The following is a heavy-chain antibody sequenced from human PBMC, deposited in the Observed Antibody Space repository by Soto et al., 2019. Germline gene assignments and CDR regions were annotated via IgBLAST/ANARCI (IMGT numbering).Heavy chain of an antibody. CDR1: GGSFSGYY. CDR2: INHSGST. J-gene: IGHJ5*02. Sequence: SETLSLTCAVYGGSFSGYYWSWIRQPPGKGLEWIGEINHSGSTNYNPSLKSRVTISVDTSKNQFSLKLSSVTAADTAVYYCARAPRFGPLLAGKQQLVTWLGCWFDPWGQGTLVTVSS. CDR3: ARAPRFGPLLAGKQQLVTWLGCWFDP. V-gene: IGHV4-34*01. D-gene: IGHD6-13*01.